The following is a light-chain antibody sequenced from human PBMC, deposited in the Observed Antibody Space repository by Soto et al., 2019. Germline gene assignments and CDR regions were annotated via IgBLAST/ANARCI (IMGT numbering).Light chain of an antibody. V-gene: IGLV1-40*01. J-gene: IGLJ2*01. CDR3: QSYDSSLSGVV. Sequence: QSVLTQPPSVSGAPGQRVTISCTGSSSNIGAGYDVHWYQQLPGTAPKLLIYGNSNRPSGVPDRFSGSNSGTSASLAITGLRAEDEADYYCQSYDSSLSGVVFGGGTKLTVL. CDR1: SSNIGAGYD. CDR2: GNS.